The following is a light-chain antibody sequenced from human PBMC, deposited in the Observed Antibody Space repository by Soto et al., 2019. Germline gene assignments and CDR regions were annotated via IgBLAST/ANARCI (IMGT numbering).Light chain of an antibody. CDR1: TSDVGRYNY. Sequence: QSALTQPVSVSGSPGQSITISCTGTTSDVGRYNYVSWYQQHPGKAPKLIIYDVSNRPSGVSNRFSGSKSGNTASLTISGLQAEDEADYYCNSHTSSSTYVFGTGTKVTV. CDR3: NSHTSSSTYV. J-gene: IGLJ1*01. CDR2: DVS. V-gene: IGLV2-14*01.